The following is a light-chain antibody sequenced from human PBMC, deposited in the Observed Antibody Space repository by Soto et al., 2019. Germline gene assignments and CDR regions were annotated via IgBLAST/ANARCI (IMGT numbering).Light chain of an antibody. J-gene: IGLJ2*01. CDR1: SSDVGGYNY. CDR2: DVT. Sequence: QSVLTQPASVSGSPGQSITISCTGTSSDVGGYNYVSWYQQRPGKAPKLIIYDVTNRPSGVSHRFSGSKSGTAASLTIAGLQAEDGADYCCSSYTTSSTLVFGGGTKLTVL. CDR3: SSYTTSSTLV. V-gene: IGLV2-14*01.